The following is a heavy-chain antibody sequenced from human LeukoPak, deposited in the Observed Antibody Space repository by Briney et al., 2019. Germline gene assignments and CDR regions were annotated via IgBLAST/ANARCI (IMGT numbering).Heavy chain of an antibody. J-gene: IGHJ4*02. CDR2: ITPGSNT. CDR3: LGYCSGGSCYSGGY. V-gene: IGHV3-23*01. D-gene: IGHD2-15*01. Sequence: GGSLRLSCAASGFTFSTYALSWARRAPGKGLEWVSAITPGSNTYYADSVRGRFTISRDNSKNTQFLQMNSLRAEDTAVYYCLGYCSGGSCYSGGYWGQGTLVTVSS. CDR1: GFTFSTYA.